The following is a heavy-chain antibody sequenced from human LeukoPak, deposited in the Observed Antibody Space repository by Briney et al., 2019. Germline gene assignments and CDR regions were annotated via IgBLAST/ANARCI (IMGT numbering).Heavy chain of an antibody. Sequence: GGSLRLSCAASGFTFSSYGMHWVSQAPGKGLEWVAFIRYDGTNKYYADSVKGRFTISRDNSKNTLYLQMNSLRAEDTAVYYCARGVIGYSSSWYPDYWGQGTLVTVSS. J-gene: IGHJ4*02. D-gene: IGHD6-13*01. CDR3: ARGVIGYSSSWYPDY. CDR2: IRYDGTNK. CDR1: GFTFSSYG. V-gene: IGHV3-30*02.